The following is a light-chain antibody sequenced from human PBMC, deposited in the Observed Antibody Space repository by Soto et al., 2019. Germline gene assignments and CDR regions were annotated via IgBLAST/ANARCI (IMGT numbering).Light chain of an antibody. CDR3: SSYRTGCSYV. J-gene: IGLJ1*01. CDR1: SSEVGGYEY. Sequence: QSVLTQPPSVSGAPGQSITISCTGNSSEVGGYEYVSWYQQYPGKAPKLFIYEVIDRPAWAPRRLSGSKSGNTASLTITGLQAEYEVDYYCSSYRTGCSYVFGAGNNFTFL. CDR2: EVI. V-gene: IGLV2-14*01.